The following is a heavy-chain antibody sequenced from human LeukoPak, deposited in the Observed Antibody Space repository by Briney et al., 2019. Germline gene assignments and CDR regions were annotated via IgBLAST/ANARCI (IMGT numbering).Heavy chain of an antibody. V-gene: IGHV3-15*01. CDR3: TTDGYCSGGSCYSDLVFVY. J-gene: IGHJ4*02. Sequence: GGSLRLSCAASGFTFSNAWMSWVRQAPGKGLEWVGRIKSKTDGGTTDYAAPVKGRFTISRDDSKNTLYLQTNSLKTEDTAVYYCTTDGYCSGGSCYSDLVFVYWGQGTLVTVSS. D-gene: IGHD2-15*01. CDR2: IKSKTDGGTT. CDR1: GFTFSNAW.